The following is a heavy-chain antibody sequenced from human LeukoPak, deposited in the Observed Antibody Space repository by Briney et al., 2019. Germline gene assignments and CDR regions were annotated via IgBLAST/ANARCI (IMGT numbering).Heavy chain of an antibody. CDR1: GFTFIYT. CDR2: ISNDGGYN. D-gene: IGHD2-2*01. Sequence: GGSLRLSCAASGFTFIYTMHWFRQAPGKGLEWVAVISNDGGYNNYADSVRGRFTISRDNSKHTVYLQMNSLRSEDVAVYYCARERASCYFDYWGQGTLVTVSS. V-gene: IGHV3-30*04. J-gene: IGHJ4*02. CDR3: ARERASCYFDY.